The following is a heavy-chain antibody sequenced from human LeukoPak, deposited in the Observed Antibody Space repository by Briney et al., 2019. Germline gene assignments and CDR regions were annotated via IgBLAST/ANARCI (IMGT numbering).Heavy chain of an antibody. V-gene: IGHV1-8*01. D-gene: IGHD3-10*01. CDR2: MKPNSGNT. J-gene: IGHJ5*02. CDR3: ARGSTMVRGVRGGNWFDP. Sequence: ASVKASCKASGYTLTSYDINWVRQATGQGLEWMGWMKPNSGNTGYAQKFQGRVTMTRNTSISTAYMELSSLRSEDTAVYYCARGSTMVRGVRGGNWFDPWGQGTLVTVSS. CDR1: GYTLTSYD.